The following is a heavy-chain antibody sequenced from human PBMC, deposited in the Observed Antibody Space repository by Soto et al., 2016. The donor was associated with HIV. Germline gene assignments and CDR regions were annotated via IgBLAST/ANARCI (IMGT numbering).Heavy chain of an antibody. J-gene: IGHJ1*01. D-gene: IGHD6-19*01. Sequence: VQLVESGGGVVQPGRSLRLSCAASRFTFSNYDMHWVRQAPGKGLEWVAFIWFDGSNEYYGDSVKGRFTISRDNSRNTLYLQMNSLIADDTAVYYCTRAVAGTRYFQDWGPGTLVTVSS. CDR1: RFTFSNYD. CDR2: IWFDGSNE. V-gene: IGHV3-33*01. CDR3: TRAVAGTRYFQD.